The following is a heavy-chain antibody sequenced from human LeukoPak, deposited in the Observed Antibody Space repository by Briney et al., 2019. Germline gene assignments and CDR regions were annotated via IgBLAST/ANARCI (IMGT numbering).Heavy chain of an antibody. D-gene: IGHD6-19*01. Sequence: SETLSLTCTVSGGSISSYYWSWIRQPPGKGLEWIGYIYYSGSTNYNPSLKSRVTISLDTSENQFSLKLSSVTAADTAVYYCAWTIAVAGYDAFDIWGQGTMVTVSS. V-gene: IGHV4-59*08. J-gene: IGHJ3*02. CDR1: GGSISSYY. CDR3: AWTIAVAGYDAFDI. CDR2: IYYSGST.